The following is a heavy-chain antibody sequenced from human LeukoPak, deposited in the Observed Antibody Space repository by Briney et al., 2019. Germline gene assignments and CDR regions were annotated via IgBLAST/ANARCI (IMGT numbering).Heavy chain of an antibody. CDR3: ARILWSGYWDAFDI. V-gene: IGHV5-51*01. Sequence: GESLRISCKGSGYSFTSYWIGWVRQMPGKGLEWMGIIYPGDSSTRYSPSFQGQVTISADKSISTAYLQWSSLKASDTAVYYCARILWSGYWDAFDIWGQGTMVTVSS. D-gene: IGHD3-3*01. CDR2: IYPGDSST. CDR1: GYSFTSYW. J-gene: IGHJ3*02.